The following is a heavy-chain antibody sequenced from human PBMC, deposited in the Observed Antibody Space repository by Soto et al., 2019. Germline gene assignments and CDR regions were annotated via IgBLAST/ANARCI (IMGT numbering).Heavy chain of an antibody. CDR2: MNPNSGNT. CDR3: ARTFRKVAGYSYGSFDY. CDR1: GDSFTSYD. D-gene: IGHD5-18*01. J-gene: IGHJ4*02. V-gene: IGHV1-8*01. Sequence: QVQLVQSGADVKNLGASVKVSCMASGDSFTSYDINWVRQTTGQGLEWMGWMNPNSGNTGYAQKFQGRVTMTRNTSISTAYMELSSLTSDDTAIYYCARTFRKVAGYSYGSFDYWGQGTLVTVSS.